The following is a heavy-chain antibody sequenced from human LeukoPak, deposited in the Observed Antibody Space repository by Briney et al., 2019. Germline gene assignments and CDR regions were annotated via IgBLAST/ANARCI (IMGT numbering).Heavy chain of an antibody. CDR1: GFTFSSYW. CDR2: IKQDESGK. V-gene: IGHV3-7*01. J-gene: IGHJ3*02. CDR3: ARDFSDQLITGERWLQFSGHAFDI. Sequence: GGSLRLSCAASGFTFSSYWMTWVRQPPGKGLEWVANIKQDESGKYYVDSVKGRFTISRDNANNSLYLQMNSLRAEDTAVYYCARDFSDQLITGERWLQFSGHAFDIWGQGTMVTVSS. D-gene: IGHD5-24*01.